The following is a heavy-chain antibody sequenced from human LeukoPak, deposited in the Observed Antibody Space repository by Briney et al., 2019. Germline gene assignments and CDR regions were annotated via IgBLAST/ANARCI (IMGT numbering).Heavy chain of an antibody. CDR1: GVSISTYS. V-gene: IGHV4-59*01. CDR3: ATDGNFDL. CDR2: ISYSGST. D-gene: IGHD1-26*01. Sequence: PSETLSLTCTVSGVSISTYSWSWIRQPPGKGLEWIGYISYSGSTSYNPSLRSRVTISIDTSKNQFSLKLSSVTAADTAVYYCATDGNFDLWGRGTLVTVSS. J-gene: IGHJ2*01.